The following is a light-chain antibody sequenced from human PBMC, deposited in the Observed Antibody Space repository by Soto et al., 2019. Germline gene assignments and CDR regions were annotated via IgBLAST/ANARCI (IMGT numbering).Light chain of an antibody. Sequence: QSVLTQSPSASASLGASVKLTCTLSSGHSNYAIAWHQQQPEKGPRYLMKLNRDGSHSKGDGIPNRFSGSSSGAERYLTXXXXXXXXXXXYYCQTWGTGIVIFGGGTKLTVL. J-gene: IGLJ2*01. CDR3: QTWGTGIVI. V-gene: IGLV4-69*01. CDR2: LNRDGSH. CDR1: SGHSNYA.